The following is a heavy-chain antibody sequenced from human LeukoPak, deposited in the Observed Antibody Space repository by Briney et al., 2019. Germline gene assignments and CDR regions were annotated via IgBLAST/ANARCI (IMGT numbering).Heavy chain of an antibody. CDR3: ARVSVLELPLYYFDY. CDR1: GYTFTSYG. D-gene: IGHD1-7*01. Sequence: ASVKVSCKASGYTFTSYGISWVRPAPGQGLEWMGWISAYNGNTNYAQKLQGRVTMTTDTSTSTAYMELRSLRSDDTAVYYCARVSVLELPLYYFDYWGQGTLVTVSS. J-gene: IGHJ4*02. CDR2: ISAYNGNT. V-gene: IGHV1-18*01.